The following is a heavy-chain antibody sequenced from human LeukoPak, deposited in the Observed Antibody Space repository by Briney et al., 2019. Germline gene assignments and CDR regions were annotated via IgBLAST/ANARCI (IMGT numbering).Heavy chain of an antibody. CDR3: TFNLGSGSYAFDI. J-gene: IGHJ3*02. CDR1: GGSISSSYYY. V-gene: IGHV4-39*07. Sequence: PSETLSLTCTVSGGSISSSYYYWGWIRQPPGKGLGWIGTTFYSGSTYHNPSLKSRVTISEDTSKNQFSLRLRSVTAADTAVYYCTFNLGSGSYAFDIWGQGTMVTVSS. D-gene: IGHD3-10*01. CDR2: TFYSGST.